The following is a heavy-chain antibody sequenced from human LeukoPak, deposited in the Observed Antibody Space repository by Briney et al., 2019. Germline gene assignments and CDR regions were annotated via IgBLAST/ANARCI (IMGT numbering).Heavy chain of an antibody. V-gene: IGHV3-66*01. D-gene: IGHD2-15*01. Sequence: GGSLRLSCAASGFTFSNAWMSWVRQAPGKGLEWVSVIYSGGSTYYADSVKGRFTISRDNSKNTLYLQMNSLRAEDTAVYYCARDVGKLWGQGTLVTVSS. J-gene: IGHJ4*02. CDR2: IYSGGST. CDR3: ARDVGKL. CDR1: GFTFSNAW.